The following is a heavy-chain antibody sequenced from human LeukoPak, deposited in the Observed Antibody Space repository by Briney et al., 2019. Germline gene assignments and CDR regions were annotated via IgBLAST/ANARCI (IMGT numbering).Heavy chain of an antibody. CDR1: GYTFTSYD. Sequence: ASVKVSCKASGYTFTSYDINWVRQATGQGLEWMGWMNPNSGNTGYAQKFQGRVTMTRNTSISTAHMELSSLRSEDTAVYYCARVRSCIGGGSCPKGFDPWGQGTLVTVSS. D-gene: IGHD2-15*01. V-gene: IGHV1-8*01. CDR3: ARVRSCIGGGSCPKGFDP. CDR2: MNPNSGNT. J-gene: IGHJ5*02.